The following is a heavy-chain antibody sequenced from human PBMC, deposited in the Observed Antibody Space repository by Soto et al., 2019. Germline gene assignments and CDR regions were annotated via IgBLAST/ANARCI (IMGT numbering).Heavy chain of an antibody. CDR1: GASVSSGSYY. J-gene: IGHJ4*02. Sequence: QVQLQESGPGLVKPSETLSLTCTVSGASVSSGSYYWSWIRQPPGKGLEWIGYIYYSGSTNYNPSLKSRVTISVDTSKNQFSLKLSSVTAADTGIYYCATDGGGSYFDYWGQGTLVTVSS. V-gene: IGHV4-61*01. CDR2: IYYSGST. CDR3: ATDGGGSYFDY. D-gene: IGHD3-16*01.